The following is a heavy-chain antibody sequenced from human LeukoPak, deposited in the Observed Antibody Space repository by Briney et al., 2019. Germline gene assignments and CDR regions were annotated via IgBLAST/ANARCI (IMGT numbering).Heavy chain of an antibody. D-gene: IGHD1-14*01. J-gene: IGHJ4*02. Sequence: GGSLRLSCAASGFTFNNHWMHWVRRAPGKGPVWVSRINSDGSSTTYADSVKGRFTISRDNAKNSLYLQMNSLRAEDTAVYYCARDFAGTGFDYWGQGTLVTVSS. CDR2: INSDGSST. CDR3: ARDFAGTGFDY. CDR1: GFTFNNHW. V-gene: IGHV3-74*01.